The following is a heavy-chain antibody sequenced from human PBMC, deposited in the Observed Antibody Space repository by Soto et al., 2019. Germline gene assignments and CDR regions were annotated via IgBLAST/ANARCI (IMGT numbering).Heavy chain of an antibody. Sequence: QVQLVQSGAEVKKPGASVKVSCKASGYSFSSYGISWVRQAPGQGLEWMGWFSIFDGNANYAHELQGRVTMTTDTXTXXAYMELRSLRSDATAVYYCACVLLVASDYVKGCDYWGQGALGTVSS. CDR2: FSIFDGNA. CDR3: ACVLLVASDYVKGCDY. D-gene: IGHD5-12*01. V-gene: IGHV1-18*01. J-gene: IGHJ4*02. CDR1: GYSFSSYG.